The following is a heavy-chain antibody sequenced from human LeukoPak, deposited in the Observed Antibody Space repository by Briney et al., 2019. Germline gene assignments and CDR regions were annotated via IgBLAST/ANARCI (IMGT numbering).Heavy chain of an antibody. CDR2: IYSGGST. Sequence: GGSLRLSCAASGFTVSSNYMSWVRQAPGKGLEWVSVIYSGGSTYYADSVKGRFTISRDNAKNSLYLQMNSLRAEDTAVYYCARDADTAMVSPPRFDYWGQGTLVTVSS. J-gene: IGHJ4*02. V-gene: IGHV3-53*01. CDR3: ARDADTAMVSPPRFDY. CDR1: GFTVSSNY. D-gene: IGHD5-18*01.